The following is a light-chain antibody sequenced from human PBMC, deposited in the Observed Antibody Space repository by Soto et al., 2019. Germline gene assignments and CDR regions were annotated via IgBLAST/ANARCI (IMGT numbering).Light chain of an antibody. V-gene: IGKV1-39*01. CDR1: QSVSNY. Sequence: DIQMTQSPSSLSASVGDRVTITCRASQSVSNYLHWYQQKPGKAPNLLIYDASSLQSGVPSRFSGSGSGTDFTLTISSLQPEDIATYYCQESYSTSFGQGTKVDIK. CDR3: QESYSTS. J-gene: IGKJ1*01. CDR2: DAS.